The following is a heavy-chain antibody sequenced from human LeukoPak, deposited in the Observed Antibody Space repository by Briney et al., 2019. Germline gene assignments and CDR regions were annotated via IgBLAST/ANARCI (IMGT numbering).Heavy chain of an antibody. CDR1: GGSISSSSYY. J-gene: IGHJ1*01. D-gene: IGHD6-19*01. V-gene: IGHV4-39*07. CDR3: ARGSGWYQH. Sequence: SETLSLTCTVSGGSISSSSYYWGWIRQPPGKGLEWIGSIYYSGSTYYNPSLKSRVTMSVDTSKNQFSLKLSSVTAADTAVYYCARGSGWYQHWGQGTLVTVSS. CDR2: IYYSGST.